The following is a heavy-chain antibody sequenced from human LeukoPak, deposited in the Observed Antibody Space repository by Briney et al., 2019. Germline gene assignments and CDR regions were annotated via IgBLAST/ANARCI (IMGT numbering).Heavy chain of an antibody. CDR1: GYTFTSNP. D-gene: IGHD3-10*01. CDR2: INTDNGDT. CDR3: ARKNYFASGSYSDFDF. V-gene: IGHV1-3*04. Sequence: ASVKVSCKASGYTFTSNPMYWMRQAPGQGLEWMGWINTDNGDTKCSQNFQGRITITRDTSASTAYMELSGLGSEDTAVYYCARKNYFASGSYSDFDFWGQGTLVTVSS. J-gene: IGHJ4*02.